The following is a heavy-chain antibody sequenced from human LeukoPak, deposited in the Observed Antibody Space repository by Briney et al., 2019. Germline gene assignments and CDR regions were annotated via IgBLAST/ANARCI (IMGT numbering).Heavy chain of an antibody. J-gene: IGHJ4*02. V-gene: IGHV4-61*01. CDR1: GGSVSSGNYY. Sequence: KPSETLSLTCTVSGGSVSSGNYYWSWIRQRPGKGLEWIGYIYYSGTTNYNPSLKSRVTISVDMSKSQFSLTLSSVTAADTALYYCARHGPLYDIWSAQFYFDYWGQGTLVAVSS. CDR2: IYYSGTT. D-gene: IGHD3-3*01. CDR3: ARHGPLYDIWSAQFYFDY.